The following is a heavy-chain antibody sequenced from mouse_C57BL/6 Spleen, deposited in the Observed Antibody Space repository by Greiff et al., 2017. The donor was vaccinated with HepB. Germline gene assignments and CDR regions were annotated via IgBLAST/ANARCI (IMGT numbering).Heavy chain of an antibody. D-gene: IGHD2-4*01. CDR3: ARSYDYGAWFAY. Sequence: QVQLKESGAELVRPGASVKLSCKASGYTFTDYYINWVKQRPGQGLEWIARIYPGSGNTYYNEKFKGKATLTAEKSSSTAYMQLSSLTSEDSAVYFCARSYDYGAWFAYWGQGTLVTVSA. V-gene: IGHV1-76*01. CDR1: GYTFTDYY. J-gene: IGHJ3*01. CDR2: IYPGSGNT.